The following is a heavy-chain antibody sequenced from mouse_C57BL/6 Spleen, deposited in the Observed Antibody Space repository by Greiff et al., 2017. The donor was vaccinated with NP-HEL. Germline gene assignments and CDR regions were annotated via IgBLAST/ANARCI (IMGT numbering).Heavy chain of an antibody. Sequence: EVKLVESGGGLVQPKGSLKLSCAASGFSFNTYAMNWVRQAPGKGLEWVARIRSKSNNYATYYADSVKDRFTISRDDSESMLYLQMNNLKTEDTAMYYCGGDAGYYYAMDYWGQGTSVTVSS. D-gene: IGHD2-13*01. CDR1: GFSFNTYA. J-gene: IGHJ4*01. CDR2: IRSKSNNYAT. CDR3: GGDAGYYYAMDY. V-gene: IGHV10-1*01.